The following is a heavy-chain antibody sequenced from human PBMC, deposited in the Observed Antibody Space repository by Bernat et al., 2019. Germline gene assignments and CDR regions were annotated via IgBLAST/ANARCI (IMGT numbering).Heavy chain of an antibody. J-gene: IGHJ4*02. CDR3: AKDRRVVTGVGRQDFDH. Sequence: EVQLLESGGGLVQPGGSLRLSCAASGFTFSNYAMSWVRQAPGKGLAWVSTVSGSGDSTYSSDSQKGRFTISRDNSKNTLLLQMNSLRAEDTALYYCAKDRRVVTGVGRQDFDHWGQGSLVTVSS. CDR2: VSGSGDST. V-gene: IGHV3-23*01. D-gene: IGHD2-21*02. CDR1: GFTFSNYA.